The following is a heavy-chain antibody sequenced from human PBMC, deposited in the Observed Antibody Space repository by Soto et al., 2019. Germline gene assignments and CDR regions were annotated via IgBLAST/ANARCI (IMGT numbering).Heavy chain of an antibody. CDR3: ASWSVEISMVSRYGMDV. J-gene: IGHJ6*02. V-gene: IGHV5-10-1*01. CDR2: IDPSDSYT. Sequence: GGALKSSWKGSGYRFTNYCMSWVRQMTGKGLEWMGKIDPSDSYTNYSPSFQGHVTISADKSISTAYLQWSSLKASDTAMYYCASWSVEISMVSRYGMDVWGQGTTVTVSS. D-gene: IGHD5-18*01. CDR1: GYRFTNYC.